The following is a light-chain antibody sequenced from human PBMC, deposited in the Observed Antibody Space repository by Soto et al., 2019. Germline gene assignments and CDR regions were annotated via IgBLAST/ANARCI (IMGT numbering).Light chain of an antibody. V-gene: IGKV3-15*01. Sequence: DIVLTQSPATLSVSAGGTVTLSCRASQSIRTNVAWYQQIPGQAPRLLFYGASTRATGVPARFSGSGSGIEFTLNISSLQSEDSACDSCPQYFNWPTPAPFGPGX. CDR1: QSIRTN. CDR3: PQYFNWPTPAP. J-gene: IGKJ3*01. CDR2: GAS.